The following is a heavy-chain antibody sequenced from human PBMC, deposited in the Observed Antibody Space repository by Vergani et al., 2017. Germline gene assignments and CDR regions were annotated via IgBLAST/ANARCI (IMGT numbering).Heavy chain of an antibody. J-gene: IGHJ3*02. D-gene: IGHD1-26*01. CDR2: ISWNSGSI. V-gene: IGHV3-9*01. Sequence: EVQLVESGGGLVQPGRSLRLSCAASGFTFDDYAMHWVRQAPGKGLVWVSGISWNSGSIGYADSVKGRFTISRDNAKNSLYLQMNSLRAEDTALYYCAKDSGSYLDAFDIWGQGTMVTVSS. CDR1: GFTFDDYA. CDR3: AKDSGSYLDAFDI.